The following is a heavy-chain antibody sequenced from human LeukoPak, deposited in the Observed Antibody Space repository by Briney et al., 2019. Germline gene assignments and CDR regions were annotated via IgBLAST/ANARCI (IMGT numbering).Heavy chain of an antibody. D-gene: IGHD1-1*01. CDR3: ATPTAGTWLFDY. V-gene: IGHV3-7*01. CDR2: IKLDASER. J-gene: IGHJ4*02. CDR1: AFTFSTYW. Sequence: PRRCPRLSFAASAFTFSTYWMTSVSPAPGKGLEWVANIKLDASERYYVDSVKGRSTISRDNAKNSLYLQMNSLRAEDTAVYYCATPTAGTWLFDYWGQGTLVTVSS.